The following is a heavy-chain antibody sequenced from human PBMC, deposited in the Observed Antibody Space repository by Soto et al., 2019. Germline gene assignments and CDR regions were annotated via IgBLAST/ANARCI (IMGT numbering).Heavy chain of an antibody. J-gene: IGHJ4*02. CDR1: GFTFDDYG. Sequence: GGSLRLSCAASGFTFDDYGMSWVRQAPGKGLEWASGINWNGGSTGYADSVKGRFTISRDSAKNSLYLQMNSLRAEDTALYYCARLMARHRGALHDYWGQGTLVTVSS. D-gene: IGHD2-8*01. CDR3: ARLMARHRGALHDY. CDR2: INWNGGST. V-gene: IGHV3-20*04.